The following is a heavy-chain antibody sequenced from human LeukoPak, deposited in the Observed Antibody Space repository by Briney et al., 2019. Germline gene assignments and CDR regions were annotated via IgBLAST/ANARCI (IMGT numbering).Heavy chain of an antibody. CDR2: IWYDGTKK. V-gene: IGHV3-33*08. D-gene: IGHD5-12*01. CDR1: EFTFTNHG. Sequence: PGGSLRLSCVASEFTFTNHGMHWVRQAPGKGLEWVALIWYDGTKKYYADSVKGRFTISKDNSKKTLYLQMNSLGAEDTAVYYCARDLGGYDPSYFDYWGRGTLVTVSS. CDR3: ARDLGGYDPSYFDY. J-gene: IGHJ4*02.